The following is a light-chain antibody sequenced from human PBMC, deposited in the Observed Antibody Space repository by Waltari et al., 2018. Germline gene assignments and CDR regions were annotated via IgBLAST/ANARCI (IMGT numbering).Light chain of an antibody. J-gene: IGLJ3*02. CDR2: TDN. Sequence: QSVLTQPPSASGTPGQRVTISCSGSYSNIGRNAVNWYQQLPETAPKILIYTDNQRPSGVPDRFSGSKAGTSASLAISGLQSEDEADYHCATWDDSLNAWVFGGGTKVTVL. CDR1: YSNIGRNA. V-gene: IGLV1-44*01. CDR3: ATWDDSLNAWV.